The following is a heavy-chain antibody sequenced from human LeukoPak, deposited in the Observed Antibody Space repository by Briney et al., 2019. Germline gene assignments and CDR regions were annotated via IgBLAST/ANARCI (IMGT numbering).Heavy chain of an antibody. Sequence: TGGSLRLSCAASGFTFSSYAMSWVRQAPGKGLEWVSVIYSGGSTYYADSVKGRFTISRDNSKNTLYLQMNSLRAEDTAVYYCARDASYYYDSSGLDYWGQGTLVTVSS. D-gene: IGHD3-22*01. V-gene: IGHV3-66*01. CDR1: GFTFSSYA. CDR2: IYSGGST. J-gene: IGHJ4*02. CDR3: ARDASYYYDSSGLDY.